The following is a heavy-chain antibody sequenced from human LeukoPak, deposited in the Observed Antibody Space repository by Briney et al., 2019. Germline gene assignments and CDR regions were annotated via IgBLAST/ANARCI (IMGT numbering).Heavy chain of an antibody. D-gene: IGHD3-10*01. Sequence: GGSLRLTCAASGFAFSDHYMDWVRQAPGKVLEWVGRTRNKASSYTTEYAASVKGRFTISRDDSKNSLYLQMNSLKTEDTAVYYCASLYGSGKRWVDPWGQGTLVTVSS. CDR3: ASLYGSGKRWVDP. V-gene: IGHV3-72*01. J-gene: IGHJ5*02. CDR1: GFAFSDHY. CDR2: TRNKASSYTT.